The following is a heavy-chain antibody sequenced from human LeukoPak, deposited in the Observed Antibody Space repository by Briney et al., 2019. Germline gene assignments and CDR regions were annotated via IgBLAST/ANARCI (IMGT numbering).Heavy chain of an antibody. V-gene: IGHV4-59*01. D-gene: IGHD3-9*01. CDR3: ARVGILIGLDY. J-gene: IGHJ4*02. CDR1: GGSISSYY. Sequence: SETLSLTCTVSGGSISSYYWSWIRQPPGKGLEWIGYIYYSGSTNYNPSLKSRVTISVDTSKNQFSLKLSSVTAADTAVYYCARVGILIGLDYWGQGTLVTVSS. CDR2: IYYSGST.